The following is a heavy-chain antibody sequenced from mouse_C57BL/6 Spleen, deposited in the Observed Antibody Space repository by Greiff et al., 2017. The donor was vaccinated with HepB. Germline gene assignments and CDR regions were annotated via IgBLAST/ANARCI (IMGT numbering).Heavy chain of an antibody. CDR3: ARDSTRY. CDR2: INHSSGYT. D-gene: IGHD2-5*01. CDR1: GYTFTSYW. J-gene: IGHJ2*01. Sequence: VQVVESGAELAKPGASVKLSCKASGYTFTSYWMHWVKQRPGQGLEWIGYINHSSGYTKYNQKFKDKATLTADKSSITAYMQMSSLKYEDSAVYYCARDSTRYWGQGTTLTVSS. V-gene: IGHV1-7*01.